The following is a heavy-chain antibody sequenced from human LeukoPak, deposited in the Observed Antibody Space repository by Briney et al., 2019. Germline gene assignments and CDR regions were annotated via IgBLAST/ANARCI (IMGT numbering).Heavy chain of an antibody. CDR1: GGTFSSYA. Sequence: SVKVSCKASGGTFSSYAISWVRQAPGQGLEWMGRIIPILGIANYAQKFQGRVTITADKSTSTAYMELSSLRSEDTAVYYCARDRGVTAMVTATYYFDYWGQGTLVTVSS. V-gene: IGHV1-69*04. CDR3: ARDRGVTAMVTATYYFDY. CDR2: IIPILGIA. J-gene: IGHJ4*02. D-gene: IGHD5-18*01.